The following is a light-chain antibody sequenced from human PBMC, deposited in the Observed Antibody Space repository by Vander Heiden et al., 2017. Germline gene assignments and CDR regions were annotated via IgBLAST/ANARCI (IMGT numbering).Light chain of an antibody. J-gene: IGKJ2*01. CDR1: QSVSSN. CDR2: GAS. CDR3: QQNNYWPQPT. V-gene: IGKV3-15*01. Sequence: EIVMTQSPATLSVSPGERATLSCRASQSVSSNLAWYQQKPGQAPRLLIYGASTRDTGIPARFSGSGYGTEFTLTISSRQSEDFAVYYCQQNNYWPQPTFGEGTKMEIK.